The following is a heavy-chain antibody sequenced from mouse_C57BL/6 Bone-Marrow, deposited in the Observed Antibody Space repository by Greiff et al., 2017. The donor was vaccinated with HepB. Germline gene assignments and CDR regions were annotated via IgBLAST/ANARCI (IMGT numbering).Heavy chain of an antibody. D-gene: IGHD1-1*01. CDR3: ARDESITTVVATNFDY. J-gene: IGHJ2*01. V-gene: IGHV1-50*01. CDR1: GYTFTSYW. CDR2: IDPSDSYT. Sequence: QVQLKQPGAELVKPGASVKLSCKASGYTFTSYWMQWVKQRPGQGLEWIGEIDPSDSYTNYNQKFKGKATLTVDTSSSTAYMQLSSLTSEDSGVYYCARDESITTVVATNFDYWGQGTTLTVSS.